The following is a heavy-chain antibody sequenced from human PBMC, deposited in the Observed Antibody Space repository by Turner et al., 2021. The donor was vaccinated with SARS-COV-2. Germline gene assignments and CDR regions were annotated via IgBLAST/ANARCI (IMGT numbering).Heavy chain of an antibody. Sequence: QVQLVESGGGVVQPGRSLRLSCAASGITFSSHGMHWVRQAPGKGLEWVAVIWNGGSKKYDAGSVKGRFTISRDNSKNMVYLQMNSLRAEDTAVYYCARLDDSGHWGAFDIWGQGTMVTVSS. D-gene: IGHD3-22*01. V-gene: IGHV3-33*01. J-gene: IGHJ3*02. CDR1: GITFSSHG. CDR2: IWNGGSKK. CDR3: ARLDDSGHWGAFDI.